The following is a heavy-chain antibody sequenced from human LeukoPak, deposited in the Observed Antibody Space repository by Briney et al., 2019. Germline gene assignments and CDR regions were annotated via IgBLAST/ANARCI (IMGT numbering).Heavy chain of an antibody. CDR1: GFTFSSYW. D-gene: IGHD3-10*01. CDR3: ARGVAYYYGSGSLY. CDR2: INSDGSST. Sequence: PGGSVRLSCAASGFTFSSYWMHWVRQAPGKGLVWVSRINSDGSSTSYADSVKGRFTISRDNAKNTLYLQMNSLNAEDTAVYYCARGVAYYYGSGSLYWGQGTLVTVSS. J-gene: IGHJ4*01. V-gene: IGHV3-74*01.